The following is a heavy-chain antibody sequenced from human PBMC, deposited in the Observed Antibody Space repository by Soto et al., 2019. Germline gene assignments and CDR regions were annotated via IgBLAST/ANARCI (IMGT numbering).Heavy chain of an antibody. D-gene: IGHD2-21*02. CDR1: GGSISSGDYY. Sequence: SETLSLTCTVSGGSISSGDYYWSWIRQPPGKGLEWIGYIYYSGSTYYNPSLKSRVTISVDTSKNQFSLKLSSVTAADTAVYYCARENRAYCGGDCYSYFFDYWGPGTLVTVSS. V-gene: IGHV4-30-4*02. CDR2: IYYSGST. J-gene: IGHJ4*02. CDR3: ARENRAYCGGDCYSYFFDY.